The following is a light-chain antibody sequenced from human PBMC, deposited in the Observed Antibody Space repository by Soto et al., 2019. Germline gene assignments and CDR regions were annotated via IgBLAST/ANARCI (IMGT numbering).Light chain of an antibody. V-gene: IGKV3-15*01. J-gene: IGKJ1*01. CDR1: QSVGSN. CDR3: QQYNDWWT. CDR2: GAS. Sequence: EIVMTQSPATLSGSPGERATLSCRASQSVGSNLAWYQQKPGQSPRLLIYGASTRAIGIPARFSGSGSGTEFILTINRLQSEDFAVYYCQQYNDWWTFGQGTKVEIK.